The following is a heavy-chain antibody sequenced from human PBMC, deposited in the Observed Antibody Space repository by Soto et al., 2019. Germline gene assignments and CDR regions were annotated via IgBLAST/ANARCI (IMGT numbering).Heavy chain of an antibody. CDR1: GVSINTNNYY. CDR3: AGFVVPASRNTGFDY. D-gene: IGHD2-15*01. J-gene: IGHJ4*02. V-gene: IGHV4-39*01. CDR2: IFYSGST. Sequence: ETLSLTCTVSGVSINTNNYYWGCFRQPPGKGLEWIGNIFYSGSTFYNPSLRSRLTISVDTSKNQFSLRLNSLTAADAAVYYCAGFVVPASRNTGFDYWGQGTLVTVSS.